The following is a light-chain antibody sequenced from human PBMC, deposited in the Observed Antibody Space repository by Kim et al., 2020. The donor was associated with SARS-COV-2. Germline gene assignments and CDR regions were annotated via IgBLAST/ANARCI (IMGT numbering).Light chain of an antibody. CDR1: QNISIF. J-gene: IGKJ1*01. Sequence: DIQLTQSPSSLSASVGDRVTITCRAGQNISIFLNWYQQKPGKAPKLLISGAPSLRSGVPSRFSGSGSGTDFTLTISSLQPEDFATYYCHQSYSTPPTFGQGNKVDIK. CDR2: GAP. V-gene: IGKV1-39*01. CDR3: HQSYSTPPT.